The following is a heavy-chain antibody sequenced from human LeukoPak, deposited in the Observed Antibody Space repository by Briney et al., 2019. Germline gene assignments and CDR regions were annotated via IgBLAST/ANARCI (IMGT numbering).Heavy chain of an antibody. V-gene: IGHV3-23*01. CDR3: AKVRSPGIAAAGD. CDR2: ISGSGGST. CDR1: GFTFSSYA. J-gene: IGHJ4*02. Sequence: PGGSLRLSGAASGFTFSSYAMSWVRQAPGKGLEWVSAISGSGGSTYYADSVKGRFTISRDNSKNTLYLQMNSLRAEDTAVYYCAKVRSPGIAAAGDWGQGTLVTVSS. D-gene: IGHD6-13*01.